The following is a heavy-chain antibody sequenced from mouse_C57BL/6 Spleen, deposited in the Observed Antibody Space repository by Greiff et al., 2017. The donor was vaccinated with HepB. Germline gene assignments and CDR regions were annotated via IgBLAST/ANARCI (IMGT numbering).Heavy chain of an antibody. CDR1: GYAFSSSW. Sequence: VQLKESGPELVKPGASVKISCKASGYAFSSSWMNWVKQRPGKGLEWIGRIYPGDGDTNYNGKFKGKATLTADKSSSTAYMQLSSLTSEDSAVYYCARDGKHYAMDYWGQGTSVTVSS. CDR3: ARDGKHYAMDY. D-gene: IGHD2-1*01. J-gene: IGHJ4*01. CDR2: IYPGDGDT. V-gene: IGHV1-82*01.